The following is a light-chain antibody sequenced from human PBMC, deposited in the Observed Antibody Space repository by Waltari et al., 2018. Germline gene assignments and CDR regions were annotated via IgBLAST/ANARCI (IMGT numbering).Light chain of an antibody. CDR3: QQYFSIPYT. V-gene: IGKV4-1*01. CDR2: WAS. J-gene: IGKJ3*01. Sequence: EIVLTQPPDSLQLSTGERATIHCQSSPNLLSSINNQNYLAWYQQKPGQSPRLLFYWASIRDSGVPDRFSGSGSGTEFTLTISSLQASDVAVYFCQQYFSIPYTFGPGTKVDIK. CDR1: PNLLSSINNQNY.